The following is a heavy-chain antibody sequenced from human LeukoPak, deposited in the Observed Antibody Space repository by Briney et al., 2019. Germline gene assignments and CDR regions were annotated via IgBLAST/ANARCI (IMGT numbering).Heavy chain of an antibody. V-gene: IGHV3-30*18. J-gene: IGHJ5*02. Sequence: GRSLRLSCAASGFTFSSYGMHWVRQAPGKGLEWVAVISYDGSNKYYADSVKGRFTISRDNSKNTLYLQMNSLRAEDTAVYYCAKDPPPANYCSSTSCHNWFDPGAREPWSPSPQ. D-gene: IGHD2-2*01. CDR1: GFTFSSYG. CDR3: AKDPPPANYCSSTSCHNWFDP. CDR2: ISYDGSNK.